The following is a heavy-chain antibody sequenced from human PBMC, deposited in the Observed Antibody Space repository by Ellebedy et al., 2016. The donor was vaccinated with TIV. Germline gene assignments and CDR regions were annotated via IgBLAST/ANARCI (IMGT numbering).Heavy chain of an antibody. CDR1: GYTFTSHI. CDR3: ARDPEGAYYYGSGKSDY. V-gene: IGHV1-3*01. CDR2: INAGNGNT. D-gene: IGHD3-10*01. Sequence: ASVKVSCXASGYTFTSHIINWVRQAPGQRLEWLGWINAGNGNTKYSQKFQGRVTITRDTSTSTVYMEMSSLRSEDTAVFYCARDPEGAYYYGSGKSDYWGQGTLVTVSS. J-gene: IGHJ4*02.